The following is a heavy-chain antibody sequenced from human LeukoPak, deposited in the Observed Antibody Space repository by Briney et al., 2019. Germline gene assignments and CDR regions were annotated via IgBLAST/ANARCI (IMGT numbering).Heavy chain of an antibody. V-gene: IGHV4-39*01. CDR2: IYYSGST. CDR1: GGSISSSSYY. J-gene: IGHJ4*02. Sequence: SETLSLTRTVSGGSISSSSYYWGWIRQPPGKGLEWIGTIYYSGSTYCNPSLKSRLTISVDTSKNQFSLNLSSVTAADTAVYYCARHWTPGIAAAGPRVIDYWGQGTLVTVSS. D-gene: IGHD6-13*01. CDR3: ARHWTPGIAAAGPRVIDY.